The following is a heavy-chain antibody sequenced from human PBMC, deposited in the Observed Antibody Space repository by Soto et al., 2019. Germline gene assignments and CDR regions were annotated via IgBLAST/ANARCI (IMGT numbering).Heavy chain of an antibody. J-gene: IGHJ3*01. CDR2: ISYDGSNK. D-gene: IGHD1-26*01. V-gene: IGHV3-30*03. CDR3: ASLGRGATVFFDALDL. Sequence: QVQLVESGGGVVQPGRSLRLSCAASGFTFSSYGMHWVRQAPGKGLEWVAVISYDGSNKYYADSVRGRFTISRDNSKNTLYLQIDSLRAEDAAVYYCASLGRGATVFFDALDLWGQGTMVTVSS. CDR1: GFTFSSYG.